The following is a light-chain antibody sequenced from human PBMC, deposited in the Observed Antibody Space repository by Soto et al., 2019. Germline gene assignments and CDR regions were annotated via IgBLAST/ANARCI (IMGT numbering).Light chain of an antibody. CDR3: QQSYSTPG. CDR1: RSISNW. CDR2: AAS. Sequence: DIQMTQSPSSLPASVGDRVTITCRAGRSISNWVAWYQQKPGKAPKLLIYAASSLQSGVPSRLSGSGSGTDFTLTISSLQPEDFATYYCQQSYSTPGFGQGTRLEIK. V-gene: IGKV1-39*01. J-gene: IGKJ5*01.